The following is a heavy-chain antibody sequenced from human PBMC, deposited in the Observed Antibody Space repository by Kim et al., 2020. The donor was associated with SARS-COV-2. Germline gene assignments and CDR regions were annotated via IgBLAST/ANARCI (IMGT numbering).Heavy chain of an antibody. V-gene: IGHV3-21*01. D-gene: IGHD3-10*01. CDR1: GFTFSSYS. CDR2: ISSSSSYI. J-gene: IGHJ4*02. CDR3: ARDSEAQYYFDY. Sequence: GGFLRLSCAASGFTFSSYSMNWVRQAPGKGLEWVSSISSSSSYIYYADSVKGRFTISRDNAKNSLYLQMNSLRAEDTAVYYCARDSEAQYYFDYWGQGTLVTVSS.